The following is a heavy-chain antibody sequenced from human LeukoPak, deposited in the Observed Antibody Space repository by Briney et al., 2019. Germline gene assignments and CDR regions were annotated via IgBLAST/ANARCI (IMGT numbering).Heavy chain of an antibody. V-gene: IGHV3-23*01. J-gene: IGHJ3*02. CDR2: ISGSGSGT. CDR1: GVTFNSYV. CDR3: VQEGPRGLAFDI. Sequence: GGSLRLSCEASGVTFNSYVMSWVRQAPGKGPEWVSGISGSGSGTYYADSVKGRFAISRDNSKNTLYLQMSSLRVEDTAVYYCVQEGPRGLAFDIWGQGTKVTVSS.